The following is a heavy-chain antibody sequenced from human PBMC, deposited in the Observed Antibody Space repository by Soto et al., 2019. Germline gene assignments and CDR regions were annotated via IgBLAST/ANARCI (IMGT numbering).Heavy chain of an antibody. CDR2: ISYDGSNK. J-gene: IGHJ4*02. Sequence: GGSLRLSCAASGFTFSNYAMHWVRQAPGKGLEWVAVISYDGSNKYYADSVKGRFTISRDNSKNTLYLQMNSLRAEDTAVYYCASLYSSSLDYWGQGTLVTVSS. V-gene: IGHV3-30-3*01. D-gene: IGHD6-6*01. CDR3: ASLYSSSLDY. CDR1: GFTFSNYA.